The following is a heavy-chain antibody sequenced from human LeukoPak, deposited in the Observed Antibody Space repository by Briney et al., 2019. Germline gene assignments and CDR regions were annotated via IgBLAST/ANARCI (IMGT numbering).Heavy chain of an antibody. CDR3: ARQSGAAIPLVY. V-gene: IGHV3-73*01. CDR1: GFTFSGSA. D-gene: IGHD2-2*02. CDR2: IKSSGNSHAT. J-gene: IGHJ4*02. Sequence: PGGSLRLSCVASGFTFSGSAMHWVRQASGKGLEWVGHIKSSGNSHATASAASRDGMFTISRDDHKNTAFLQLTSLQTDDTAMYYCARQSGAAIPLVYWGQGTLVTV.